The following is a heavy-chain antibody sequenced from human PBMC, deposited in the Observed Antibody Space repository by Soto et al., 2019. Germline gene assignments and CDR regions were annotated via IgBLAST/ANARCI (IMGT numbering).Heavy chain of an antibody. V-gene: IGHV6-1*01. D-gene: IGHD6-19*01. Sequence: SQTLSLTCAISGDSVSSNSAAWNWIRQSPSRGLEWLGRTYYRSKWYNDYAVSVKSRITINPDTSKNQFSLQLNSVTPEDTAVYYCARSSRGWSPSGYYYGMDVWGHGTTVTVSS. CDR1: GDSVSSNSAA. J-gene: IGHJ6*02. CDR3: ARSSRGWSPSGYYYGMDV. CDR2: TYYRSKWYN.